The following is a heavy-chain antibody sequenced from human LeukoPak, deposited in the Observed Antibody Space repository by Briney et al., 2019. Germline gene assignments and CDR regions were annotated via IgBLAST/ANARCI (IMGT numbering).Heavy chain of an antibody. CDR2: ISISSSYI. CDR3: ATQSYYYDSSGVNWFDP. J-gene: IGHJ5*02. D-gene: IGHD3-22*01. CDR1: GFTFSSYS. Sequence: GGSLRLSCAASGFTFSSYSMNWVRQAPGKVLDLVSSISISSSYIYYADSVKGRFTISRDNAKNSLYLQMNSLRAEDTAVYYCATQSYYYDSSGVNWFDPWGQGTLVTVSS. V-gene: IGHV3-21*01.